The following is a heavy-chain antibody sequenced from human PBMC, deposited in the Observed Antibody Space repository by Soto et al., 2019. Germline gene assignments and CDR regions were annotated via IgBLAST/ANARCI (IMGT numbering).Heavy chain of an antibody. V-gene: IGHV1-2*02. Sequence: QVQMVQSGAEVKKHVASVNVYCKASGYTFTVYYMHWVRQAPGQGLEWMGWINPKSGGRMYQQKFQVRVNMTWDTSISTAYMALTRLRSDDTAVYYCARDLAKGGGRAGFDYWGQGTLVNVSS. D-gene: IGHD1-26*01. CDR1: GYTFTVYY. CDR2: INPKSGGR. J-gene: IGHJ4*02. CDR3: ARDLAKGGGRAGFDY.